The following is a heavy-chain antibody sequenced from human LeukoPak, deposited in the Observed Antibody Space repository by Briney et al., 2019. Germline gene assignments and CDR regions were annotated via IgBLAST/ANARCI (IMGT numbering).Heavy chain of an antibody. CDR1: GFTFSGSA. CDR2: IRSKANSYAT. Sequence: GASLKISCAASGFTFSGSAMHCVRQASWKGLEWVGRIRSKANSYATAYAASVKGRFTISRDDSKNTAYLQMNSLKTEDTAVYYCTSRDCSSTSCYRDPTYYYYYMDVWGKGTTVTVSS. V-gene: IGHV3-73*01. CDR3: TSRDCSSTSCYRDPTYYYYYMDV. J-gene: IGHJ6*03. D-gene: IGHD2-2*01.